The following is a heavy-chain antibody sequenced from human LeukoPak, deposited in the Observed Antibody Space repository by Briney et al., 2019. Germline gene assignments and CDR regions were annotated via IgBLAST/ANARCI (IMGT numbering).Heavy chain of an antibody. V-gene: IGHV4-4*07. CDR1: GGSISSYY. CDR3: ARDLTGSSWYLGNYYYGMDV. Sequence: SETLSLTCTVSGGSISSYYWSWIRQPAGKGLEWIGRIYTSGSTNYNPSLKSRVTMSVDTSKNQFSLKLSSATAADTAVYYCARDLTGSSWYLGNYYYGMDVWGQGTMVTVSS. J-gene: IGHJ6*02. CDR2: IYTSGST. D-gene: IGHD6-13*01.